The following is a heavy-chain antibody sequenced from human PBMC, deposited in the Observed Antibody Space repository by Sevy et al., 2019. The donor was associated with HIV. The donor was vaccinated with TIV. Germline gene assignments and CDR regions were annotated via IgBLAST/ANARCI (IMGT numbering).Heavy chain of an antibody. CDR2: ISAYNGNT. Sequence: ASVKVSCKASGYTFTSYGISWVRQAPGQGLEWMGWISAYNGNTNYAQKLQGSVTMTTDTSTSTAYMELRSLSSDDTAVYYCARVKGDSSGWYEGYYYYMDVWGKGTTVTVSS. J-gene: IGHJ6*03. D-gene: IGHD6-19*01. CDR1: GYTFTSYG. CDR3: ARVKGDSSGWYEGYYYYMDV. V-gene: IGHV1-18*04.